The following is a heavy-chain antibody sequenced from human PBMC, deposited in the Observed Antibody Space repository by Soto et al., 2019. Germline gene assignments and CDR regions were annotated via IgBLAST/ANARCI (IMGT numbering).Heavy chain of an antibody. Sequence: PGGSLRLSCAASGFTFSTSSMNWVRQAPGKGLEWVSYITSSGSSTYYADSVKGRFTISRDNAKNSLYLQMNSLRAEDTAVYYCAREYSSSWYYYYYGMDVWGQGTTLTVSS. CDR3: AREYSSSWYYYYYGMDV. CDR1: GFTFSTSS. V-gene: IGHV3-21*05. D-gene: IGHD6-13*01. CDR2: ITSSGSST. J-gene: IGHJ6*02.